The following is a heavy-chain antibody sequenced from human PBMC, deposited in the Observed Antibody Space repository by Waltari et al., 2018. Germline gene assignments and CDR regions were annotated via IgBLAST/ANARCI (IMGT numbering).Heavy chain of an antibody. Sequence: VILVEYGGGLVQPGGSLRLSCTAAGFTLSALASTWVRQAPGKGREGVSTVDTSGATYYAESVKGRFSISRDTSRNILYLEMSSLRTDDTALYFCAKDRWGGANYFDYWGQGTLATVSS. D-gene: IGHD2-21*01. V-gene: IGHV3-23*04. CDR2: VDTSGAT. CDR1: GFTLSALA. J-gene: IGHJ4*02. CDR3: AKDRWGGANYFDY.